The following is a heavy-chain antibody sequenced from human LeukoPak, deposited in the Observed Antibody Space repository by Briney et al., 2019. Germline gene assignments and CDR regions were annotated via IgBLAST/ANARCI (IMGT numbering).Heavy chain of an antibody. Sequence: SETLSLTCTVSGGSISSSSYYWGWIRQPPGKGLEWIGSIYYSGSTYYNPSLKSRVTISVDTSKNQFSLKLSSVTAADTAVYYCARPSSYYDFWSGSLPGAFDIWGQGTMVTVSS. CDR3: ARPSSYYDFWSGSLPGAFDI. J-gene: IGHJ3*02. CDR2: IYYSGST. D-gene: IGHD3-3*01. V-gene: IGHV4-39*01. CDR1: GGSISSSSYY.